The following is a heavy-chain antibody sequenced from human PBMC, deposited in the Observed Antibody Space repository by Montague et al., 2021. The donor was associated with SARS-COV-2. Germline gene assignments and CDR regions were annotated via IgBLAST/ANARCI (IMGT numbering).Heavy chain of an antibody. J-gene: IGHJ5*02. V-gene: IGHV4-31*03. Sequence: TLSLTCTASGGSISSGGYYWSWIRQHPGKGLEWIGYIYYSGGTYYNPSLKSRVTISVDTSKNQFSLKLSSVTAADTAVYYCARARRGSGSGSYFDILVNWFDPWGQGTLVTVSS. D-gene: IGHD3-10*01. CDR2: IYYSGGT. CDR3: ARARRGSGSGSYFDILVNWFDP. CDR1: GGSISSGGYY.